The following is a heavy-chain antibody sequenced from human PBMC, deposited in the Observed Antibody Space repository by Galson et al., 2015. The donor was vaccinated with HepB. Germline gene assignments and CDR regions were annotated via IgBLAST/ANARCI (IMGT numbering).Heavy chain of an antibody. CDR2: INIGNGNT. CDR1: GYTFTSFD. D-gene: IGHD3-10*01. V-gene: IGHV1-3*04. J-gene: IGHJ4*02. Sequence: SVKVSCKASGYTFTSFDIHWVRQAPGQRPEWLAWINIGNGNTKYSQKFQGRVTVARDTSANTAYMELSRLKSEDTALYYCARDLAGFGATFDYWGQGTLVTVSS. CDR3: ARDLAGFGATFDY.